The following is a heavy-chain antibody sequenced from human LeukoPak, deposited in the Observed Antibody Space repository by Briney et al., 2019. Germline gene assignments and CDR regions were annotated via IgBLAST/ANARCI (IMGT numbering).Heavy chain of an antibody. CDR1: GGSISSSSYY. V-gene: IGHV4-39*01. CDR3: ARQKQQLASYNWFDP. D-gene: IGHD6-13*01. Sequence: PSETLSLTCTVSGGSISSSSYYWGWIRQPPGKGLEWIGSIYYSGSTYYNPSLKSRVTISVDTSKNQFSLKLSSVTAADTAVYYCARQKQQLASYNWFDPWGQGTLVTVSS. CDR2: IYYSGST. J-gene: IGHJ5*02.